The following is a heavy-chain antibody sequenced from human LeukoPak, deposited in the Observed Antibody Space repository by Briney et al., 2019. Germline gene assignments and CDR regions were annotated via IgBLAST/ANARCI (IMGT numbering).Heavy chain of an antibody. CDR1: GYSFTSYW. D-gene: IGHD4-17*01. CDR3: ARHGLGYGINFDY. V-gene: IGHV5-51*01. Sequence: GESLKISCKGSGYSFTSYWIGWVRQMPGKGREWMGIIYPGDSDTRYSPSFQGQVTISADKSISTAYLQWSSLKASGTAMYYCARHGLGYGINFDYWGQGTLVTVSS. CDR2: IYPGDSDT. J-gene: IGHJ4*02.